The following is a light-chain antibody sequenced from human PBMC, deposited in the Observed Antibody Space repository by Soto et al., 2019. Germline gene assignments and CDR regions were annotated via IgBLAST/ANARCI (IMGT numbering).Light chain of an antibody. V-gene: IGKV3-15*01. CDR3: QQYNNWLT. CDR1: QSVSSIY. Sequence: EIVLTQSPATLSLAPGERASLSCRASQSVSSIYLAWYQQKPGQAPRLLIYGASTRATGIPARFSGSGSGTEFTLTISSLQSEDFAVYYCQQYNNWLTFGGGTKVDI. J-gene: IGKJ4*01. CDR2: GAS.